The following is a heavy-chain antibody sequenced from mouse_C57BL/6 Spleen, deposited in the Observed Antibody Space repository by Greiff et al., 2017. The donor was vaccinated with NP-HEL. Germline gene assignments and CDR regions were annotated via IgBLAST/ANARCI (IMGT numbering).Heavy chain of an antibody. CDR1: GYTFTSYW. J-gene: IGHJ3*01. CDR3: AREEDYDGRH. Sequence: QVQLQQPGAELVKPGASVKLSCKASGYTFTSYWMQWVKQRPGQGLEWIGEIDPSDSYTNYNQKFKGKATLTVDTSSSTAYMQLSSLTSEDSAVYYCAREEDYDGRHWGQGTLVTVSA. D-gene: IGHD2-4*01. CDR2: IDPSDSYT. V-gene: IGHV1-50*01.